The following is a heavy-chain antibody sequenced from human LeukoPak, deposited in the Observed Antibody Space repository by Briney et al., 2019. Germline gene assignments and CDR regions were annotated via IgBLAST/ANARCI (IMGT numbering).Heavy chain of an antibody. Sequence: SGGSLRLSCAASGFTFSSYSMNWVRQAPGKGLEWVSSISSSSSYIYYADSVKGRFTISRDNAKNSLYLQMNSLRAEDTAVYYCARDGDCSSTSRRTDYYYYYGMDVWGKGTTVTVSS. CDR3: ARDGDCSSTSRRTDYYYYYGMDV. CDR1: GFTFSSYS. V-gene: IGHV3-21*01. D-gene: IGHD2-2*01. CDR2: ISSSSSYI. J-gene: IGHJ6*04.